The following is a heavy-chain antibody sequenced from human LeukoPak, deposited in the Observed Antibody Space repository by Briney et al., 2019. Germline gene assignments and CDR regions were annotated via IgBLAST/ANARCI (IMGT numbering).Heavy chain of an antibody. V-gene: IGHV4-38-2*02. Sequence: PSETLSLTCTVSGYSISSGYYWGWIRQPPGKGLEWIGSIYHSGSTYYNPSLKSRVTISVDTSKNQFSLKLSSVTAADTAVYYCAREGIMGSSGSKDYWGQGTLVTVSS. J-gene: IGHJ4*02. CDR3: AREGIMGSSGSKDY. D-gene: IGHD6-19*01. CDR1: GYSISSGYY. CDR2: IYHSGST.